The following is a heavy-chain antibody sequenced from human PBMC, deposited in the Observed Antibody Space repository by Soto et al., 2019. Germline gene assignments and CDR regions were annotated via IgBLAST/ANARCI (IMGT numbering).Heavy chain of an antibody. Sequence: GGSLRLSCAGSGFIFKNYALNWVRQALGKGLEWVASITRDGYNKYYADSVKGRFTISRDNSRDTLSLQMTALTIEDSSVYYCTKSSGGSSSGGMDYSGQGPRVTVS. CDR2: ITRDGYNK. CDR3: TKSSGGSSSGGMDY. D-gene: IGHD6-6*01. J-gene: IGHJ4*02. CDR1: GFIFKNYA. V-gene: IGHV3-30*04.